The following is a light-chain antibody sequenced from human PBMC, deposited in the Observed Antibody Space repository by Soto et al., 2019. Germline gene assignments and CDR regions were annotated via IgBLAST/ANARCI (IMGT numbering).Light chain of an antibody. CDR1: LSISNY. CDR3: QQSYSAVT. Sequence: DIQMTQSPSSLSASVGDTITITCRASLSISNYLHWYQQKPGKAPKLLIYGASNLRSGVPSRFSGSGSGTDFSLTISSLQPEDFATYYCQQSYSAVTFGPGTKVEIK. CDR2: GAS. V-gene: IGKV1-39*01. J-gene: IGKJ3*01.